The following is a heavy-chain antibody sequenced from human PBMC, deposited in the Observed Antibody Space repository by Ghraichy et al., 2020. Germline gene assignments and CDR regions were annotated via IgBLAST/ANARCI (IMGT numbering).Heavy chain of an antibody. CDR3: TADRIQTPRPFDGEEVAPLSRLEV. CDR1: GLMFSEIW. V-gene: IGHV3-15*07. D-gene: IGHD5-18*01. CDR2: IKTKSEAGTR. J-gene: IGHJ6*02. Sequence: GGSLRLSCAASGLMFSEIWVTWVRQAPGKGLEWVGRIKTKSEAGTRDYAEYVKAKFTLSRDDSNNTVYLQMNSLKIEDTDVYFCTADRIQTPRPFDGEEVAPLSRLEVWRQGTTVTVPS.